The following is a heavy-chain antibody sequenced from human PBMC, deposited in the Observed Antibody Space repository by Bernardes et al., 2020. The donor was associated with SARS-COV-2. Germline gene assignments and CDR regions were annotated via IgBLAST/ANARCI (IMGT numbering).Heavy chain of an antibody. CDR3: ARDYDPTTYQDY. CDR2: ISSSSSYI. J-gene: IGHJ4*02. V-gene: IGHV3-21*01. Sequence: VGSLILSCAASGFTFSSYSMNWVRQAPGKGLEWVSSISSSSSYIYYADSVKGRFTISRDNAKNSLYLQMNSLRAEDTAVYYCARDYDPTTYQDYWGQGTLVTVSS. CDR1: GFTFSSYS. D-gene: IGHD4-17*01.